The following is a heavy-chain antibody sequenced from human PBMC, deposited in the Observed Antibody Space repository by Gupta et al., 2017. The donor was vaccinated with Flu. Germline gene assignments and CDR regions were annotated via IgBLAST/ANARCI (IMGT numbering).Heavy chain of an antibody. V-gene: IGHV3-48*03. J-gene: IGHJ4*02. CDR3: ARSGNYFDY. D-gene: IGHD3-10*01. CDR2: IDSGGNTK. CDR1: GFTVSHYA. Sequence: EVQLVESGGDFVQPGESLRLSSVASGFTVSHYAMNWVRQTPGKGLEWIAYIDSGGNTKYYADSVKGRFTISRDHAKRSMDLQMYSLRPEDTAIYHCARSGNYFDYWGQGTLVTVSS.